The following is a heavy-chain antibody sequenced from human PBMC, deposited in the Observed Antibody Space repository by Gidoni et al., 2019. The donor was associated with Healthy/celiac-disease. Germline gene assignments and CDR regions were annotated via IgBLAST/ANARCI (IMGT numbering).Heavy chain of an antibody. Sequence: VQLVESGGGVVQPWRSLRLPCAASGFTFSSYAMPWVSQAPGKGLEWVAVISYDGSNKYYADSVKGRFTISRDNSKNTLYLQMNSLRAEDTAVYYCARDLTYYYDSSAWGGPVDYWGQGTLVTVSS. CDR1: GFTFSSYA. D-gene: IGHD3-22*01. CDR3: ARDLTYYYDSSAWGGPVDY. V-gene: IGHV3-30-3*01. J-gene: IGHJ4*02. CDR2: ISYDGSNK.